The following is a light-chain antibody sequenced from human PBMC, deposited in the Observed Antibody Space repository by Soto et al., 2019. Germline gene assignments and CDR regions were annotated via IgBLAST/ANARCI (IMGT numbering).Light chain of an antibody. V-gene: IGLV2-14*03. CDR2: DVS. Sequence: QSVLTQPASVSGSPGQSSTISCTGTSSDVGGYNYVSWYQHHPGKAPKLIIYDVSNRPSGVSIRFSGSKSDNTASLTISVRQPEDEADYHCSSYTTSNTRQIVFGTGTKVTVL. CDR1: SSDVGGYNY. J-gene: IGLJ1*01. CDR3: SSYTTSNTRQIV.